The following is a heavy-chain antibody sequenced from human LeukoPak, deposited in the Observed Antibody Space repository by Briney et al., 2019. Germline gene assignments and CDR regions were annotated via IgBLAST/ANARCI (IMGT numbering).Heavy chain of an antibody. J-gene: IGHJ4*02. D-gene: IGHD1-1*01. Sequence: PGGSLRLSCAVSGFTFSSYWMTWVRQAPGKGLEWVANIKQDGSDTYSVDSVKGRFTISRDNAKNSLYLGMNSLRAEDTAVYYCAKDRNWNPPVGFDYWGQGTLVTVSS. CDR2: IKQDGSDT. CDR1: GFTFSSYW. CDR3: AKDRNWNPPVGFDY. V-gene: IGHV3-7*03.